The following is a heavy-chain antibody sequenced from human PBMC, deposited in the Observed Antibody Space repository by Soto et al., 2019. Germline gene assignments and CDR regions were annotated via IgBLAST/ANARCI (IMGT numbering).Heavy chain of an antibody. CDR2: ISVSGANT. D-gene: IGHD3-9*01. CDR1: VFTVNNYA. Sequence: GSLRLSCAASVFTVNNYAMSGVRQAPGKGLEWVSTISVSGANTYYADAVKGRFTISRDDSKNTLYLQMNSLGAEDTAVYYCAKDLGLGVIAGYPHDCWGQGTLVTVSS. CDR3: AKDLGLGVIAGYPHDC. J-gene: IGHJ4*02. V-gene: IGHV3-23*01.